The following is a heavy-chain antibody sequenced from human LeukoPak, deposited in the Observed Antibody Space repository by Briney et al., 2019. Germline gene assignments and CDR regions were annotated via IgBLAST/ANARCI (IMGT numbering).Heavy chain of an antibody. CDR3: ARSRTDEYSSSGALDY. J-gene: IGHJ4*02. CDR2: IKPNSGGT. D-gene: IGHD6-6*01. Sequence: ASVKVSCKASGYTFTGYYMHWVRQAPGQGLEWMGWIKPNSGGTNYAQKFQGRVTMTRDTSISTAYMELSRLRSDDTAVYYCARSRTDEYSSSGALDYWGQGTLVTVSS. CDR1: GYTFTGYY. V-gene: IGHV1-2*02.